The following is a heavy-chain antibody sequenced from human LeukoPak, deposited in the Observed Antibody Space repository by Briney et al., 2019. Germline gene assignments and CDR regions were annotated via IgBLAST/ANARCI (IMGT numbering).Heavy chain of an antibody. CDR3: AKAIGYSGYGLRTFDY. V-gene: IGHV3-23*01. D-gene: IGHD5-12*01. Sequence: PGGSLRLSCAASGFTFSTCGMNWVRQAPGKGLEWVSAISGSGGSTYYADSVKGRFTISRDNSKNTLYLQMNSLRAEDTAVYYCAKAIGYSGYGLRTFDYWGQGTLVTVSS. J-gene: IGHJ4*02. CDR1: GFTFSTCG. CDR2: ISGSGGST.